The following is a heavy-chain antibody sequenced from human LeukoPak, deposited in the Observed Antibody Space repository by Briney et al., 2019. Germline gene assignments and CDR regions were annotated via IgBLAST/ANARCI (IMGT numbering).Heavy chain of an antibody. V-gene: IGHV3-74*01. CDR3: ARDSTYMFDY. CDR2: INTDGRTT. J-gene: IGHJ4*02. D-gene: IGHD2-2*01. CDR1: GFSFSSYW. Sequence: PGGSLRLSCAASGFSFSSYWMNWVRQAPGKGLVWVAHINTDGRTTTYADSVKGRFTVARDNAKNTLYLEMNRLRAEDTAVYYCARDSTYMFDYWGQGTQVTVSS.